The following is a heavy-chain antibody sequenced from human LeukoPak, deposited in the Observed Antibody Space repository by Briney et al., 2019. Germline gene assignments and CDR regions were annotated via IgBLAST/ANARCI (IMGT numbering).Heavy chain of an antibody. CDR2: ISSSSSYI. V-gene: IGHV3-21*01. J-gene: IGHJ4*02. CDR1: EFTFSSYS. Sequence: GGSLRLSCAASEFTFSSYSMNWVRQAPGKGLEWVSSISSSSSYIYYADSVKGRFTISRDNAKNSLYPQMNSLRAEGTAVYYCASERVGPYQLLAPSEGYWGQGTLVTVSS. CDR3: ASERVGPYQLLAPSEGY. D-gene: IGHD2-2*01.